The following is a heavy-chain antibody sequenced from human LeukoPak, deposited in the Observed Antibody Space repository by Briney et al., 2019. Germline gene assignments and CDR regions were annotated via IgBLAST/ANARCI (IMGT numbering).Heavy chain of an antibody. CDR2: ISWNSGSI. V-gene: IGHV3-9*01. CDR1: GFTFDDYA. J-gene: IGHJ5*02. Sequence: GGSLRLSCAASGFTFDDYAMHWVRQAPGKGLEWVSGISWNSGSIGYADSVKGRFTISRDNAENTLYLQMNSLRAEDTAVYYCAKDRSPCWFDPWGQGTLVTVSS. CDR3: AKDRSPCWFDP.